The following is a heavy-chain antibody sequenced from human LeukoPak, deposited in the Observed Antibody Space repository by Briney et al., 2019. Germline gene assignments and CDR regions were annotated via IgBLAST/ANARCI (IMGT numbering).Heavy chain of an antibody. CDR3: ARGDRPREVPPRIRKKNAFDI. Sequence: SETLSLTCAVFGESFSAYYWNWIRQPPGKGLEWIGEINHSGSTNYSPSLESRVTISVDTSKNQFSLKLSSVTAADTAVYYCARGDRPREVPPRIRKKNAFDIWGQGTMVTVSS. D-gene: IGHD2-2*01. J-gene: IGHJ3*02. CDR1: GESFSAYY. CDR2: INHSGST. V-gene: IGHV4-34*01.